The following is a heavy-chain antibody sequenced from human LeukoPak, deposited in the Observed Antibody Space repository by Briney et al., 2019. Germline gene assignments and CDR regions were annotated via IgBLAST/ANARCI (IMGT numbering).Heavy chain of an antibody. V-gene: IGHV3-48*04. CDR1: GFIFSDYN. CDR2: IDSSSSTI. CDR3: ARDEHHLVQGYYFDY. J-gene: IGHJ4*02. D-gene: IGHD6-13*01. Sequence: QTGGSLRFSGEASGFIFSDYNMNWVRQGPGKGLEWLSFIDSSSSTIYYADSVKGRFPIYRDNATTSLVLQMDSLRAEATALYYCARDEHHLVQGYYFDYWGQGTLVTVSS.